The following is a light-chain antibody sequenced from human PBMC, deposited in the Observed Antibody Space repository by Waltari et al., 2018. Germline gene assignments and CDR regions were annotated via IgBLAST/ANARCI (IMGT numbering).Light chain of an antibody. CDR2: EIS. CDR1: SSDVGGYNF. Sequence: SALTQPASVSASPGQSITISCTGTSSDVGGYNFVCWYQQHPGKAPQVIIFEISKRPSGVSNRFSGSKSGNTASLTISGLQAEDEANYYCCAYVGYSTWVFGGGTKLTVV. J-gene: IGLJ3*02. V-gene: IGLV2-23*02. CDR3: CAYVGYSTWV.